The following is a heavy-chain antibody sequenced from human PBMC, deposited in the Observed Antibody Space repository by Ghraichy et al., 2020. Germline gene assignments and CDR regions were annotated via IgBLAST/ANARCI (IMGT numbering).Heavy chain of an antibody. Sequence: ASVKVSCKASGYTFVDYYIYWVRQAPGQGLEWMGWSNPKSGDTDYAQKFQGRINMTRDTSISTAHMELSRLRSDDTAVYFCARRRVSGSNDLDYWGQGTMITVSS. D-gene: IGHD1-1*01. CDR3: ARRRVSGSNDLDY. CDR1: GYTFVDYY. J-gene: IGHJ4*02. CDR2: SNPKSGDT. V-gene: IGHV1-2*02.